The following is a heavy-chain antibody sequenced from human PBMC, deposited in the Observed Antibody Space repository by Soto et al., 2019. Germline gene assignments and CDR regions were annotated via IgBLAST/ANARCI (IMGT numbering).Heavy chain of an antibody. D-gene: IGHD6-13*01. CDR3: AREAAETVGDGYWCDP. Sequence: KSSETLSLTCTVSGDSFSGYCLSWIRQPAGKGLECIGRVYTSGNTDYNPSLKSRVTVSVDTSKNQFSLKLSSVTAADTAVYYCAREAAETVGDGYWCDPWGQGTLVTVYS. V-gene: IGHV4-4*07. J-gene: IGHJ5*02. CDR2: VYTSGNT. CDR1: GDSFSGYC.